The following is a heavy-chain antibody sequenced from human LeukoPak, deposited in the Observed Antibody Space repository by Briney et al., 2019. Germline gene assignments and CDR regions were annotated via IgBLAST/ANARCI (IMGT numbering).Heavy chain of an antibody. V-gene: IGHV3-53*01. CDR1: GITVSSNY. CDR2: LYSGGSA. D-gene: IGHD4-23*01. Sequence: GGSLRLSCAASGITVSSNYMHWVRQVPGRGLEWVSVLYSGGSAYYADSVKGRFTISRDTSKNTLYLQMNSLRAEDTAVYYCARVRELPYYYYMDVWGKGTTVTVSS. CDR3: ARVRELPYYYYMDV. J-gene: IGHJ6*03.